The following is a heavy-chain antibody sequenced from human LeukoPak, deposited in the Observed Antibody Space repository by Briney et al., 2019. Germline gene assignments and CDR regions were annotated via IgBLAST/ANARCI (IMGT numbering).Heavy chain of an antibody. D-gene: IGHD5-12*01. V-gene: IGHV4-4*09. J-gene: IGHJ5*02. CDR3: ARRDSSGYDSWFDP. CDR1: GGSISSYY. Sequence: SETLSLTRTVSGGSISSYYWSWIRQPPGKGLEWIGYIYTSGSTNYNPSLKSRVTISVDTSKNQFSLKLSSVTAADTAVYYCARRDSSGYDSWFDPWGQGTLVTVSS. CDR2: IYTSGST.